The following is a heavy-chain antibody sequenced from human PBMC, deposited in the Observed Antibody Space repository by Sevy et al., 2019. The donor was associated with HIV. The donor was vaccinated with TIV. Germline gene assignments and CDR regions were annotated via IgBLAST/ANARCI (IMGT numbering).Heavy chain of an antibody. J-gene: IGHJ6*02. CDR3: AKDFTGYNGMDV. D-gene: IGHD3-9*01. CDR2: ISYDGRNK. V-gene: IGHV3-30*18. CDR1: GIIFTTSG. Sequence: GGSLKISCAVSGIIFTTSGIHWVRQAPGKGLEWVAVISYDGRNKFYGDSVKGRFTISRDNSKNILFLQMNSLRAEDTAVYYCAKDFTGYNGMDVWGQGTMVTVSS.